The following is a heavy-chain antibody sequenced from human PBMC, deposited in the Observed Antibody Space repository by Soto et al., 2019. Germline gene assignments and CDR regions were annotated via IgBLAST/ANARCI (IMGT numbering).Heavy chain of an antibody. J-gene: IGHJ6*03. V-gene: IGHV3-9*01. Sequence: EVQLVESGGGLVQPGRSLSLSCAASGFSFDEYALHWVRQAPGKGLEWVAGISWNSGSSGYADSVKGRFTISRDNAKNSLYLQMDSLSPEDAALYYCAKDLLAVYYYMDVWGQGTTVTVAS. CDR1: GFSFDEYA. CDR2: ISWNSGSS. CDR3: AKDLLAVYYYMDV.